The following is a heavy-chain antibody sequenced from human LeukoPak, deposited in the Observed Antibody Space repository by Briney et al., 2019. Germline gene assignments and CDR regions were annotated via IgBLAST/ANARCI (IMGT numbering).Heavy chain of an antibody. CDR2: ISGDGGAT. V-gene: IGHV3-23*01. Sequence: PGGSLRLSCAASGFNLNNFAVSWVRRAPGKGPEWVSGISGDGGATKNADPVKGRFTMSRDNSKNTLYLQMNSLRVEDTAVYYCAKHTEIWYYYYGMDVWGQGTTVTVSS. CDR1: GFNLNNFA. J-gene: IGHJ6*02. CDR3: AKHTEIWYYYYGMDV. D-gene: IGHD1-14*01.